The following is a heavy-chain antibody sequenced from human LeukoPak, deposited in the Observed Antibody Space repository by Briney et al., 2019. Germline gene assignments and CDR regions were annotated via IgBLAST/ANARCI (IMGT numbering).Heavy chain of an antibody. V-gene: IGHV3-23*01. CDR3: AKLNYFDTSALDY. D-gene: IGHD3-22*01. J-gene: IGHJ4*02. CDR1: GFIFSNYA. Sequence: GGSLRLSCAASGFIFSNYAMTWVRQAPGKGLEWVSTISGSDGATYYADSVKGRFTIFRDDSRNTLYLQMNSLRADETAVYYCAKLNYFDTSALDYWGQGTLVAVSS. CDR2: ISGSDGAT.